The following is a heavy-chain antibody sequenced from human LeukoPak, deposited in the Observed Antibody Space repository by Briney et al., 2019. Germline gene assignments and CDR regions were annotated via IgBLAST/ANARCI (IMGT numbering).Heavy chain of an antibody. V-gene: IGHV3-30*04. CDR1: GLIFRRHS. D-gene: IGHD3-22*01. CDR2: IGDEGIHK. Sequence: GWSLRLSCPTSGLIFRRHSMHWLRQAPGKGLEGVAVIGDEGIHKYYADSVKGRFTISRDDSKNILYLQMDGLRAEETGVYYCARDMIMGGPPDYLDYWGQGTLVTVSS. CDR3: ARDMIMGGPPDYLDY. J-gene: IGHJ4*02.